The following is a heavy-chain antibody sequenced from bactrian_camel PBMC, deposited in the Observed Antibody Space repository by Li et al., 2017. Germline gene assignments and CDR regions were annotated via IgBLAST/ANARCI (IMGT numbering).Heavy chain of an antibody. J-gene: IGHJ4*01. Sequence: QLVESGGGSVQAGGSLRLSCAISGSPFSTSCIGWFRHSEGTEREGVAAISPAGNTISTGSVRGRFTISQDNAKNTLYLQMNNLKPGDTAKYYCVAEVTNGGSYCSTALRRVSFRRVAQGTQVTVS. V-gene: IGHV3S53*01. CDR1: GSPFSTSC. CDR2: ISPAGNT. D-gene: IGHD2*01.